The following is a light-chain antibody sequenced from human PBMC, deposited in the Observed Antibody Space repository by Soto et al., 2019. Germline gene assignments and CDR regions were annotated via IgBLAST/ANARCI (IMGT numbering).Light chain of an antibody. CDR1: QTVSSL. J-gene: IGKJ1*01. V-gene: IGKV1-5*03. CDR2: EAS. CDR3: QQYKNYSWT. Sequence: DIQLTQSPSTLSASVGDRVTITCRASQTVSSLMAWYQQRPGKAPKDLIYEASSLESGVPSRFSGSESGTEFTLTISSLQPDDFATYYCQQYKNYSWTFGQGTKVEIK.